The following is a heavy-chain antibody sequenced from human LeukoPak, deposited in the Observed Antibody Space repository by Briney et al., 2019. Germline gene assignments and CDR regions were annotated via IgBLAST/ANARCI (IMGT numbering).Heavy chain of an antibody. D-gene: IGHD3-16*02. J-gene: IGHJ6*04. CDR3: ARGTYDYVWGSYLPMDV. Sequence: SQTLSLTCTVSGGSISSGGYYWSWIRQHPGKGLEWIGYIYYSGSTYYNPSLKSRVTISVDTSKNQFSLKLSSVTAADTAVYYCARGTYDYVWGSYLPMDVWGKGTTVTVSS. CDR2: IYYSGST. V-gene: IGHV4-31*03. CDR1: GGSISSGGYY.